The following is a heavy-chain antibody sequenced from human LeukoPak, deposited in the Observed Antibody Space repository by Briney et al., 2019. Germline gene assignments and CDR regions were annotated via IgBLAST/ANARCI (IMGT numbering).Heavy chain of an antibody. CDR3: ARWEASRVAFDI. CDR1: GGSISSYY. Sequence: SETLSLTCTVSGGSISSYYWSWIRQPAGKGLEWIGRVYTSGSTNYNPSLKSRVTISIDTSKKQFSLKLSSVTAADTAVYYCARWEASRVAFDIWGQGTLVTVSS. V-gene: IGHV4-4*07. D-gene: IGHD1-26*01. CDR2: VYTSGST. J-gene: IGHJ3*02.